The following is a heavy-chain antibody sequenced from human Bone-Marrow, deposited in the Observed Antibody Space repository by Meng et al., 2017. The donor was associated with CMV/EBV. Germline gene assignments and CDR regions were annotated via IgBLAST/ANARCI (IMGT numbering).Heavy chain of an antibody. CDR3: ARGGPEIVAVPDPMPLEYGMDV. J-gene: IGHJ6*02. CDR2: ISYDGSNE. V-gene: IGHV3-30*03. CDR1: GFTFSSYW. D-gene: IGHD2-2*01. Sequence: GESLKISCAASGFTFSSYWMNWVRQAPGKGLEWVAIISYDGSNEYTADSVKGRFTISRDNSKNMLFQQMNSLRVDDTAVYYCARGGPEIVAVPDPMPLEYGMDVWGQGTTVTVSS.